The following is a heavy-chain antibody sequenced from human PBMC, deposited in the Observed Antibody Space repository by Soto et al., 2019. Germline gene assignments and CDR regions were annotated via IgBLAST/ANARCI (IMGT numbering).Heavy chain of an antibody. CDR3: ARGCSSTSCYTKQTFDY. V-gene: IGHV1-18*01. CDR2: ISAYNGNT. D-gene: IGHD2-2*02. J-gene: IGHJ4*02. CDR1: GYTFTSYG. Sequence: VASVKVSCKASGYTFTSYGISWVRQAPGQGLEWMGWISAYNGNTSYAQKLQGRVTMTTDTSTSTAYMELRSLRSDDTAVYYCARGCSSTSCYTKQTFDYWGQGTLVTVSS.